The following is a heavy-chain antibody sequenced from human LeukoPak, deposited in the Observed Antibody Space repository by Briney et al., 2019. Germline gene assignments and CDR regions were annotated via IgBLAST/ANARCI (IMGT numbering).Heavy chain of an antibody. CDR1: GGSISSGGYY. D-gene: IGHD6-6*01. Sequence: PSQTLSLTCTVSGGSISSGGYYWSWIRQPPGKGLEWIGYIYHSGSTYYNPSLKSRVTISVDRSKNQFSLKLSSVTAADTAVYYCASSIAARDYFDYWGQGTLVTVSS. CDR2: IYHSGST. J-gene: IGHJ4*02. CDR3: ASSIAARDYFDY. V-gene: IGHV4-30-2*01.